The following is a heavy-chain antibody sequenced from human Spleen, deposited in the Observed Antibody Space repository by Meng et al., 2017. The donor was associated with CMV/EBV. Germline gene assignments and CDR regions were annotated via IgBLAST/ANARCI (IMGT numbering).Heavy chain of an antibody. Sequence: GESLKISCAASGFTVSSNYMSWVRQAPGKGLEWVANIKQDGSEKYHVDPVKGRVTISRDNAKKSLYLQMNSLRGEDTAVYYCARDSLRLDVWGQGTTVTVSS. CDR2: IKQDGSEK. D-gene: IGHD3-16*01. CDR3: ARDSLRLDV. V-gene: IGHV3-7*01. J-gene: IGHJ6*02. CDR1: GFTVSSNY.